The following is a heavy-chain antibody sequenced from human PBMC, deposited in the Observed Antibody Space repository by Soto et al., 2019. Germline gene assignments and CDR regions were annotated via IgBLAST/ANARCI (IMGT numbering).Heavy chain of an antibody. CDR2: INTNGVNT. J-gene: IGHJ4*02. CDR3: ARGRVEDSSGWATYFDY. Sequence: EVQLVESGGGLVQPGGSLRLSCAASGFTFSGYSMFWVRQAPGKGLEYVSAINTNGVNTFYAKSVKGRFTTSRDNSKNTMYLQMGRLRAEDMAVYYCARGRVEDSSGWATYFDYWGQGTLVTVSS. V-gene: IGHV3-64*01. CDR1: GFTFSGYS. D-gene: IGHD6-19*01.